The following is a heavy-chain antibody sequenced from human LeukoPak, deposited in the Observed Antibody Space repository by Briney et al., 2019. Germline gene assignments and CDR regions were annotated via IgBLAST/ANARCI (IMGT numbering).Heavy chain of an antibody. CDR3: TAAAGTGWFDP. D-gene: IGHD6-13*01. CDR2: INPSGGST. J-gene: IGHJ5*02. Sequence: ASVMVSCKASGYTFTSYYMHWVRQAPGQGLEWMGIINPSGGSTSYAQKFQGRVTMTRDMSTSTVYMELSSLRSEDTAVYYCTAAAGTGWFDPWGQGTLVTVSS. V-gene: IGHV1-46*01. CDR1: GYTFTSYY.